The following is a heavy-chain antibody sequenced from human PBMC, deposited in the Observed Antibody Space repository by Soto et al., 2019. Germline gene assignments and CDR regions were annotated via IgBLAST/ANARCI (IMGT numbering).Heavy chain of an antibody. CDR2: ISYDGSNK. D-gene: IGHD5-12*01. CDR1: GFTFSSYG. CDR3: AKDPPYSGYDRGCVY. Sequence: QVPLVESGGGVVQPGRSLRLSCAASGFTFSSYGMHWVRQAPGKGLEWVAVISYDGSNKYYADSVKGRFTISRDNSKNTLYLQMNSLRAEDTAVYYCAKDPPYSGYDRGCVYWGQGTLVTVSS. V-gene: IGHV3-30*18. J-gene: IGHJ4*02.